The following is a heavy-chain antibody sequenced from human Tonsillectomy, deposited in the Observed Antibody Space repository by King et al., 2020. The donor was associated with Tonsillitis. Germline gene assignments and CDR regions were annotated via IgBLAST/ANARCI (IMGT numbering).Heavy chain of an antibody. CDR2: IYHSGST. CDR1: GGSISSGGYS. J-gene: IGHJ4*02. D-gene: IGHD1-26*01. CDR3: ARGRYSGRYYPFDY. Sequence: QLQESGSGLVKPSQTLSLTCAVSGGSISSGGYSWSWIRQPPGKGLEWIGYIYHSGSTYYNPSLKSRVTISVDRSKNQFSLKLSSVTAADTAVYYCARGRYSGRYYPFDYWGQGTLVTVSS. V-gene: IGHV4-30-2*01.